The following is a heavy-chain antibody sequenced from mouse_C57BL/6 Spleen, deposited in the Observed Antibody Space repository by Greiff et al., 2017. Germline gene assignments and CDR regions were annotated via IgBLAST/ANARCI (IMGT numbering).Heavy chain of an antibody. CDR2: IYPGDGDT. Sequence: QVQLQQSGPQLVKPGASVKISCKASGYAFSSSWMNWVKQRPGKGLEWIGRIYPGDGDTNYNGKFKGKATLTADKSSSTAYMQLSSLTSEDSAVYFCANYGSTSFAYWGQGTLVTVSA. CDR3: ANYGSTSFAY. D-gene: IGHD1-1*01. CDR1: GYAFSSSW. V-gene: IGHV1-82*01. J-gene: IGHJ3*01.